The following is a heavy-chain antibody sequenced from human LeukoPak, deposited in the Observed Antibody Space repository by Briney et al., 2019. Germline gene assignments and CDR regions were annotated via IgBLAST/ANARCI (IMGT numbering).Heavy chain of an antibody. J-gene: IGHJ4*02. CDR3: TTLRGGSYD. D-gene: IGHD1-26*01. CDR1: GFTFSGSA. V-gene: IGHV3-73*01. CDR2: IRSKANSYAT. Sequence: GSLRLSCAASGFTFSGSAMHWVRQASGKGLEWVGRIRSKANSYATAYAASVEGRFTISRDDSKNTAYLQMNSLKTEDTAVYYCTTLRGGSYDWGQGTLVTVSS.